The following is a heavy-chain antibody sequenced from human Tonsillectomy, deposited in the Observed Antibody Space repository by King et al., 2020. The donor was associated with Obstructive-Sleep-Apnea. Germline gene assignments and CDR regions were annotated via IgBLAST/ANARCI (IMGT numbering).Heavy chain of an antibody. V-gene: IGHV4-59*01. CDR1: GGSISSYY. CDR3: ARGGYCGGDCYPPGWYFDL. J-gene: IGHJ2*01. Sequence: QLQESGPGLVKPSETLSLTCTVSGGSISSYYWSWIRQPPGKGLEWIGYFYYIGRTNYNPSLKSRVTISVDTSKNQFSLKLRSLTAADTAVYYCARGGYCGGDCYPPGWYFDLWGRGTLVTVSS. CDR2: FYYIGRT. D-gene: IGHD2-21*02.